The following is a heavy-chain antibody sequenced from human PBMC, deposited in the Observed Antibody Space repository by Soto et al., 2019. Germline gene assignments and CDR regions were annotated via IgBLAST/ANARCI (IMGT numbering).Heavy chain of an antibody. D-gene: IGHD1-1*01. CDR3: ARIPGTRYDY. CDR1: GGSFSGYY. CDR2: INHSGST. V-gene: IGHV4-34*01. Sequence: SETLSLTCAVYGGSFSGYYWSWIRQPPGKGLEWIGEINHSGSTNYNPSLKSRVTISVDTSKNQFSLKLSSVTAADTAGYYCARIPGTRYDYWGQGTLVTVSS. J-gene: IGHJ4*02.